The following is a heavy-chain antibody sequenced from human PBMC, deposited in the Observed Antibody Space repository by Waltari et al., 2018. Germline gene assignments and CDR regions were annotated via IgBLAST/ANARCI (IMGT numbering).Heavy chain of an antibody. Sequence: EVQLLESGGGLVQPGGSLRLSCAASGFTFSSYAMSWVRQAPGKGLEWVSGISGSGGSTYYADAVKGRCTISRDNSKNTLYLQMNSLRAEDTAVYYCAKGNCTNGVCHYYYYGMDVWGQGTTVTVSS. CDR3: AKGNCTNGVCHYYYYGMDV. D-gene: IGHD2-8*01. J-gene: IGHJ6*02. CDR1: GFTFSSYA. V-gene: IGHV3-23*01. CDR2: ISGSGGST.